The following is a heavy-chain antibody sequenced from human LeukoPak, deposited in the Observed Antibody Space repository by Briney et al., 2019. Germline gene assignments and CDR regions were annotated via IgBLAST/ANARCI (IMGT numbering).Heavy chain of an antibody. Sequence: ASVKVSCKASGYTFTSYYVHWVRQAPGQGLEWMGIINPSGDSTSYAQKFQGRVTMTRDTSTSTVYMELSSLKSEDTAVYYCAFNSRGSPDYWGQGTLVTVSS. CDR3: AFNSRGSPDY. D-gene: IGHD1-26*01. CDR2: INPSGDST. V-gene: IGHV1-46*01. CDR1: GYTFTSYY. J-gene: IGHJ4*02.